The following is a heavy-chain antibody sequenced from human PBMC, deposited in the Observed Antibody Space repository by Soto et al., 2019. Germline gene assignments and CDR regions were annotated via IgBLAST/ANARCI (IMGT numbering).Heavy chain of an antibody. V-gene: IGHV4-39*01. Sequence: SETLSLTCTVSGGSISSSSYYWGWIRQPPGKGLEWIGSIYYSGSTYYNPSLKSRVTISVDTSKNQFSLKLSSVTAADTAVYYCARQLRFLEWLGPRGRYNWLDPWGQGTLVTVSS. CDR1: GGSISSSSYY. J-gene: IGHJ5*02. D-gene: IGHD3-3*01. CDR2: IYYSGST. CDR3: ARQLRFLEWLGPRGRYNWLDP.